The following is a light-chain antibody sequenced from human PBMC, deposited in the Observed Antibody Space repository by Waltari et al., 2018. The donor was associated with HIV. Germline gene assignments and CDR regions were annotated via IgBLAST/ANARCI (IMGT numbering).Light chain of an antibody. Sequence: QAVVTQEPSLTVSPGGTVTLTCGSSTGAVTGGHYPYWFQQKPGQAPRTLIFDTSNQHSWTPARFSGSLLGGKAALTLSGAQPEDEAEYYCLLSYSGTRPWVFGGGTKLTVL. J-gene: IGLJ3*02. V-gene: IGLV7-46*01. CDR1: TGAVTGGHY. CDR3: LLSYSGTRPWV. CDR2: DTS.